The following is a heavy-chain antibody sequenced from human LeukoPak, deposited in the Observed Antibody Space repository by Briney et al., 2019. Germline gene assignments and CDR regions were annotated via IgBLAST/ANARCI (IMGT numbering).Heavy chain of an antibody. CDR2: MNPNSGNT. J-gene: IGHJ4*02. CDR3: ARGRPRKIVGAEYYFGY. CDR1: GYTFTSYD. D-gene: IGHD1-26*01. Sequence: ASVKVSCKASGYTFTSYDINWVRQATGQGLEWMGWMNPNSGNTGYAQKFQGRVTMTRNTSISTAYMELSSLRSEDTAVYYCARGRPRKIVGAEYYFGYWGQGTLVTVSS. V-gene: IGHV1-8*01.